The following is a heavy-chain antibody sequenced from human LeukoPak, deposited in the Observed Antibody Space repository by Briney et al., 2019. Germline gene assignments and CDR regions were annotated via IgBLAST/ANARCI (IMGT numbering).Heavy chain of an antibody. CDR1: GFTFSSYG. CDR2: IRYDGSNK. Sequence: GGSLRLSCAASGFTFSSYGMHWVRQAPGKGLEWVAFIRYDGSNKYYADSVKGRFTISRDNSKNTLYLQMNSLRAEDTAVYYCAKDRGDYYDSSGYYYWGQGTLVTVSS. D-gene: IGHD3-22*01. CDR3: AKDRGDYYDSSGYYY. J-gene: IGHJ4*02. V-gene: IGHV3-30*02.